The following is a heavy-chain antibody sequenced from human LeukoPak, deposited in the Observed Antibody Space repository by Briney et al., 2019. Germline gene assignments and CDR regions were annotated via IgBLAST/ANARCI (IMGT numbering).Heavy chain of an antibody. V-gene: IGHV3-13*01. Sequence: GGSLRLSCAASGFTFSNCDMHWVRQATGKGLEWVSGIGTAGDIYYPGSVKGRFTISRENAKNSLYLQMNSLRAGDTAVYYCAREMGDKYSSSWALDLWGRGTLVTVSS. D-gene: IGHD6-13*01. CDR2: IGTAGDI. J-gene: IGHJ2*01. CDR3: AREMGDKYSSSWALDL. CDR1: GFTFSNCD.